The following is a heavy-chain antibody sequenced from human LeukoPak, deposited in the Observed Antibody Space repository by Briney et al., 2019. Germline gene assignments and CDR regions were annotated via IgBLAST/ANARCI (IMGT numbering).Heavy chain of an antibody. D-gene: IGHD2-21*02. CDR2: FHTSGST. J-gene: IGHJ4*02. V-gene: IGHV4-61*02. CDR3: ARDLDGDYDSYSFDY. CDR1: GGSISSCSYY. Sequence: PSETLSLTCTVSGGSISSCSYYWSWLRQPAGKGLEWIGRFHTSGSTYYNPSLRSRVTISVNTSLNQYSLKLGSLTDTYRDVYYCARDLDGDYDSYSFDYWGQGILVTVSS.